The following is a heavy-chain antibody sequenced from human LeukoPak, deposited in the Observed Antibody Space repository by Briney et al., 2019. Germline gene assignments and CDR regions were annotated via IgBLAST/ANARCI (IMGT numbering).Heavy chain of an antibody. CDR3: ASPRSGSYDNYYYYYMDV. J-gene: IGHJ6*03. CDR2: IYHSGST. V-gene: IGHV4-38-2*02. CDR1: GYSISSGYY. D-gene: IGHD1-26*01. Sequence: SETLSLTCTISGYSISSGYYWGWIRQPPGKGLEWIGSIYHSGSTYYNPSLKSRVTISVDTSKNQFSLKLSSVTAADTAVYYCASPRSGSYDNYYYYYMDVWGKGTTVTVSS.